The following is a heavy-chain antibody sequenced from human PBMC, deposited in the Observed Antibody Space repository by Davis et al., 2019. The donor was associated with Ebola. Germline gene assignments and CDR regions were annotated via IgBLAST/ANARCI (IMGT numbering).Heavy chain of an antibody. Sequence: HSQTLSLTCAISGDSVSSGGWNWIRQSPSRGLEWLGRTYYNSKWYNDYAVSVKSRIAINPDTSKDQFSLHLNSVTPEDTAVYYCARGWLRTAFDYWGQGTLVTVSS. V-gene: IGHV6-1*01. D-gene: IGHD5-12*01. J-gene: IGHJ4*02. CDR1: GDSVSSGG. CDR3: ARGWLRTAFDY. CDR2: TYYNSKWYN.